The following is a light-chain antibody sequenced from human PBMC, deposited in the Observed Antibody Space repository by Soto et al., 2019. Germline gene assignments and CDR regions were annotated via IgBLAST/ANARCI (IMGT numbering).Light chain of an antibody. CDR2: SDN. CDR3: AVWDDSLKGPV. V-gene: IGLV1-44*01. Sequence: QSVLTQPPSTSGTPGQRVTISCSGSSSNIGGNTVSWYKQHPGTAPKLLIYSDNQRPSGVPARFSGSKSGTSASLAISGLQSEDEADYYCAVWDDSLKGPVFGGGTQLTVL. J-gene: IGLJ7*01. CDR1: SSNIGGNT.